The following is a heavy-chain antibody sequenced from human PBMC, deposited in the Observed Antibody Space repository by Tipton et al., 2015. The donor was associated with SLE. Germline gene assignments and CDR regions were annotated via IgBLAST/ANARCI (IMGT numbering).Heavy chain of an antibody. V-gene: IGHV4-59*08. CDR2: IYYSGSS. CDR1: GASISSYY. CDR3: ARLREGYYYYYDMDV. J-gene: IGHJ6*02. Sequence: TLSLTCSVSGASISSYYWSWIRQPPGKGLEWIGYIYYSGSSNYNPSLKSRVTISLDTSKNQFSLRLSSVTAADTAVYYCARLREGYYYYYDMDVWGQGTTVTVSS. D-gene: IGHD1-26*01.